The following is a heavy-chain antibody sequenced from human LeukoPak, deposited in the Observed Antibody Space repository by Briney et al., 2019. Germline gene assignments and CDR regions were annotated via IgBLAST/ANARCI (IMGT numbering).Heavy chain of an antibody. V-gene: IGHV1-69*06. J-gene: IGHJ4*02. Sequence: ASVKVSCKASGGTSSSYDISWVRQAPGQGLEWMGGIMPMFGKANYAQKFQGRVTTTADKATSTAYMELSSLRSEDTAVYYCAGGRTDIVVVPATLRNYYFDYWGQGTLVTVSS. CDR1: GGTSSSYD. CDR2: IMPMFGKA. D-gene: IGHD2-2*01. CDR3: AGGRTDIVVVPATLRNYYFDY.